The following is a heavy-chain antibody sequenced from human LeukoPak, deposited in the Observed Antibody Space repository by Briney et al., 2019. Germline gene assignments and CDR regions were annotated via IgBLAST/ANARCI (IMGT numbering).Heavy chain of an antibody. D-gene: IGHD6-19*01. CDR1: GGSISSYY. Sequence: SETLSLTCTVSGGSISSYYWSWIRQPPGKGLEWIGYIYYGGSTNYNPSLKSRVTISVDTSKNQFSLKLSSVTAADTAVYYCARAPGKAVLDYWGQGTLVTVSS. V-gene: IGHV4-59*01. CDR2: IYYGGST. CDR3: ARAPGKAVLDY. J-gene: IGHJ4*02.